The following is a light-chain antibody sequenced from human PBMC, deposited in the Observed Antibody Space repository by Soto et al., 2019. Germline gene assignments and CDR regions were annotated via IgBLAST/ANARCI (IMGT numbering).Light chain of an antibody. CDR2: DVS. CDR3: CSYAGSYSFV. J-gene: IGLJ1*01. Sequence: QSALTQPRSVSGSPGQSVTISCTGTSSDVGDYNYVSWYQQHPGKAPKLMIYDVSKRPSGVPVRFSGSKSGNTASLTISGLQAEDEADYNCCSYAGSYSFVFGTGTKVTVL. CDR1: SSDVGDYNY. V-gene: IGLV2-11*01.